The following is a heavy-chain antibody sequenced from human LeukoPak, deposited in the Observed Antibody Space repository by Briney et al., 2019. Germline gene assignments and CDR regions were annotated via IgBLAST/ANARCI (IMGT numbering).Heavy chain of an antibody. CDR3: AKGGSGSYSLDAFDI. CDR1: GFTFSSYE. J-gene: IGHJ3*02. Sequence: GGSLRLSCAASGFTFSSYEMNWVRQAPGKGLEWVSYISSSGSTIYYADSVKGRFTISRDNAKKSLYLQMNSLRAEDMALYYCAKGGSGSYSLDAFDIWGQGTMVTVSS. CDR2: ISSSGSTI. V-gene: IGHV3-48*03. D-gene: IGHD1-26*01.